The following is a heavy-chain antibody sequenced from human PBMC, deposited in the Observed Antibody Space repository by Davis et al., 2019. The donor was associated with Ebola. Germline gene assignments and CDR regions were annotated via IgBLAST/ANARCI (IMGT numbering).Heavy chain of an antibody. CDR1: GGSINSGTYY. V-gene: IGHV4-39*07. CDR2: VYYSGTT. Sequence: SETLSLTCSVSGGSINSGTYYWGWVRQPPGKGLEWVGTVYYSGTTYYNPSLKSRVTISVDTSKNQFSLKLSSVTAADTAVYYCARGGTSKYGYWARYWGQGTLVTVSS. J-gene: IGHJ4*02. CDR3: ARGGTSKYGYWARY. D-gene: IGHD2-2*03.